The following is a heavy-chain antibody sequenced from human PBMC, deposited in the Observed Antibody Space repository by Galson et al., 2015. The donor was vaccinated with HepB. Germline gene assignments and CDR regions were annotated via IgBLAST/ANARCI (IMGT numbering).Heavy chain of an antibody. CDR2: ISYDGSNK. CDR3: AKDLGGRYSSSWLPPAYYYGMDV. J-gene: IGHJ6*02. D-gene: IGHD6-13*01. Sequence: SLRLSCAASGFTFSSYGMHWVRQAPGKGLEWVAVISYDGSNKYYADSVKGRFTISRDNSKNTLYLQMNSLRAEDTAVYYCAKDLGGRYSSSWLPPAYYYGMDVWGQGTTVTVSS. V-gene: IGHV3-30*18. CDR1: GFTFSSYG.